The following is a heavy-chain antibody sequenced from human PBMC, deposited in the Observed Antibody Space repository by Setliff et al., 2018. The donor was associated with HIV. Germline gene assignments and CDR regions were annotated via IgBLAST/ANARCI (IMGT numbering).Heavy chain of an antibody. D-gene: IGHD3-22*01. CDR2: MNPNNGNT. J-gene: IGHJ3*02. Sequence: ASVKVSCKASGYTFTTYGISWVRQATGQGLEWMGWMNPNNGNTGYAEKFQGRVTMTRDTSISTAYMELSSLRSDDTAVYYCARSRVHYYYDSSGYPTRYDAFDIWGQGTMVTVSS. CDR3: ARSRVHYYYDSSGYPTRYDAFDI. V-gene: IGHV1-8*02. CDR1: GYTFTTYG.